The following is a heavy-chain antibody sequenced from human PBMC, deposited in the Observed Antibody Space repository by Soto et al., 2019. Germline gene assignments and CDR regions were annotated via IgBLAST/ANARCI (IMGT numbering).Heavy chain of an antibody. J-gene: IGHJ6*02. D-gene: IGHD3-9*01. CDR1: GFTFSSYG. CDR3: ARGRYDILTGYYNYYYYCMDV. CDR2: IWYDGSNK. Sequence: QVQLVESGGGVVQPGRSLRLSCAASGFTFSSYGMHWVRQAPGKGLEWVAVIWYDGSNKYYADSVKGRFTISRDNSKNTLYLQMNSLRAEDTAVYYCARGRYDILTGYYNYYYYCMDVWGQGTTVTVSS. V-gene: IGHV3-33*01.